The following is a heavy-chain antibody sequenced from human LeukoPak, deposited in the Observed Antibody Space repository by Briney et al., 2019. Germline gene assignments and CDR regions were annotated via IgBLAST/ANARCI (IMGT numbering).Heavy chain of an antibody. Sequence: GSLRLSCAASGFTFSDYAMHWVRQAPGKGLEYVSTISSNGGSTYYANSVRGRFAISRDNSKNTLYLQMGSLRGEDMAVYYCAKVSSFDSRSFDYWGQGTLVTVSS. J-gene: IGHJ4*02. CDR3: AKVSSFDSRSFDY. CDR2: ISSNGGST. V-gene: IGHV3-64*01. CDR1: GFTFSDYA. D-gene: IGHD6-6*01.